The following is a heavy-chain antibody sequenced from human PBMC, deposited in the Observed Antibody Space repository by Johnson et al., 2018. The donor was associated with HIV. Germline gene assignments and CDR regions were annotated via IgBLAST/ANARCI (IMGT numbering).Heavy chain of an antibody. D-gene: IGHD5-12*01. CDR1: GFSFSTYD. CDR2: IQYDGSKK. CDR3: AKHMWGFRYTGYDRDVFDV. J-gene: IGHJ3*01. V-gene: IGHV3-30*02. Sequence: QVQLVESGGGVVQPGGSLRLSCAASGFSFSTYDLHWVRQAPGKGLEWVTFIQYDGSKKNYAVSVKGRFTISRYNSKNTLYLQLNSLRTEDSAVYYCAKHMWGFRYTGYDRDVFDVWGQGTMVTVSS.